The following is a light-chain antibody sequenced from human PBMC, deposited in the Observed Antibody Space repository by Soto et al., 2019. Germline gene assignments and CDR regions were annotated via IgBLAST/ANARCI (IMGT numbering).Light chain of an antibody. CDR1: NSNIGHNS. J-gene: IGLJ3*02. CDR3: GSWDNSLSSGV. CDR2: DND. Sequence: QSVLTQPPSVSAAPGQKVTISCSGSNSNIGHNSVSWYQQLPGAAPKLLISDNDKRPSGIPGRFSGSKSGTSATLGITGLQTGXEADYYCGSWDNSLSSGVFGGGTKVTVL. V-gene: IGLV1-51*01.